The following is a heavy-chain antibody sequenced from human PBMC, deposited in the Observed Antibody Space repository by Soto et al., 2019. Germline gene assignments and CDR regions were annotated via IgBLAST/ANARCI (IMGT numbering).Heavy chain of an antibody. CDR3: AKGYCSGGSCYALYYYYGMDV. D-gene: IGHD2-15*01. J-gene: IGHJ6*02. Sequence: QVQLVESGGGVVQPGRSLRLSCAASGFTFSSYAMHWVRQAPGKGLEWVAVISYDGSNKYYADSVKGRFTISRDNSKNTLYLQMNSLRAEDTAVYYGAKGYCSGGSCYALYYYYGMDVWGQGTTVTVSS. V-gene: IGHV3-30-3*01. CDR2: ISYDGSNK. CDR1: GFTFSSYA.